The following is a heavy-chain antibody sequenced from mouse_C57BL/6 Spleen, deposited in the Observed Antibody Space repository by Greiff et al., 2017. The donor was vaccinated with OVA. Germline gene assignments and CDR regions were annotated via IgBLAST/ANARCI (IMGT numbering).Heavy chain of an antibody. D-gene: IGHD1-1*01. J-gene: IGHJ3*01. CDR2: IDPENGDT. CDR3: TTRDYYGSSPWFAY. V-gene: IGHV14-4*01. CDR1: GFNIKDDY. Sequence: EVMLVESGAELVRPGASVKLSCTASGFNIKDDYMHWVKQRPEQGLEWIGWIDPENGDTEYASKFQGKATITADTSSNTAYLQLSSLTSEDTAVYYCTTRDYYGSSPWFAYWGQGTLVTVSA.